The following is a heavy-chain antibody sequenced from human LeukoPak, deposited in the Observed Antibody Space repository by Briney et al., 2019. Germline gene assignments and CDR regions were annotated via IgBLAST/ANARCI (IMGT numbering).Heavy chain of an antibody. CDR3: ARLGIAVAGTPPVEYYYGMDV. D-gene: IGHD6-19*01. V-gene: IGHV1-8*01. Sequence: ASVKVSCKVSGYTLTELSMHWVRQAPGKGLEWMGWMNPNSGNTGYAQKFQGRVTMTRNTSISTAYMELSSLRSEDTAVYYCARLGIAVAGTPPVEYYYGMDVWGQGTTVTVSS. CDR2: MNPNSGNT. CDR1: GYTLTELS. J-gene: IGHJ6*02.